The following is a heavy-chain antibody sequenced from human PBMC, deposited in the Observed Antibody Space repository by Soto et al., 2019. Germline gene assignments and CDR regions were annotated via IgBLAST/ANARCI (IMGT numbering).Heavy chain of an antibody. V-gene: IGHV4-31*03. CDR2: IYYSGST. CDR1: GGSISSGGYY. J-gene: IGHJ1*01. Sequence: QVQLQESGPGLVKPSQTLSLICTVSGGSISSGGYYWSWIRQHPGKGLEWIGYIYYSGSTYYNPSLKSRVTISVDTSKNQFSLKLSSVTAADTAVYYCARDRDDGGYFQHWGQCTLVTVSS. D-gene: IGHD3-10*01. CDR3: ARDRDDGGYFQH.